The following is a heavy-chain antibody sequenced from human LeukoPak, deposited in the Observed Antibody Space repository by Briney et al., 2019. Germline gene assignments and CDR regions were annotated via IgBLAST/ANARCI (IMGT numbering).Heavy chain of an antibody. CDR1: GFTFSSYW. CDR3: ARGHGSAILWFGELQKYYFDY. J-gene: IGHJ4*02. D-gene: IGHD3-10*01. Sequence: PGGSLRLSCAASGFTFSSYWMSWVRQAPGKGLEWVANIKQDGSEKYYVDSVKGRFTISRDNAKNSLYLQMNSLRAEDTAVYYCARGHGSAILWFGELQKYYFDYWGQGTLVTVSS. CDR2: IKQDGSEK. V-gene: IGHV3-7*01.